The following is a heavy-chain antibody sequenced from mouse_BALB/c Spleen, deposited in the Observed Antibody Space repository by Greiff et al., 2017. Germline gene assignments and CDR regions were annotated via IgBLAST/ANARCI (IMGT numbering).Heavy chain of an antibody. V-gene: IGHV1-7*01. CDR3: APDYDYDEGFAY. CDR2: INPSTGYT. Sequence: VQLLQSGADLAQPGASVKLSCKASGYTFTSYWMHWVKQRPGQGLEWIGYINPSTGYTEYNQKFKDKATLTADKSSSTAYMQLSSLTSEDSAVYYCAPDYDYDEGFAYWGQGTLVTVSA. D-gene: IGHD2-4*01. J-gene: IGHJ3*01. CDR1: GYTFTSYW.